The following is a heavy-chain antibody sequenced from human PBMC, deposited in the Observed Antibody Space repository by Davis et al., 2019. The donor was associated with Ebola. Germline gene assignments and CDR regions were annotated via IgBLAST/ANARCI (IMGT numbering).Heavy chain of an antibody. J-gene: IGHJ4*02. CDR2: IWYDGSNK. CDR1: GFTFSSYG. Sequence: GESLKISCAASGFTFSSYGMHWVRQAPGKGLEWVAVIWYDGSNKYYADSVKGRFTISRDNSKNTLYLQMGSLRAEDMAVYYCASLDTAMDYWGQGTLDTVSS. D-gene: IGHD5-18*01. CDR3: ASLDTAMDY. V-gene: IGHV3-33*01.